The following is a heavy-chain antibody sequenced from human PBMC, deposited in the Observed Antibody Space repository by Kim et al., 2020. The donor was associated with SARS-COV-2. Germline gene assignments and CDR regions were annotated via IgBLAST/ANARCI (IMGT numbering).Heavy chain of an antibody. Sequence: GGSLRLSCAASGFTFSDYYMSWIRQAPGKGLEWVSYISSSGSTIYYADSVKGRFTISRDNAKNSLYLQMNSLRAEDTAVYYCARTRWEIVVVTKVPYFDYWGQGTMVTVSS. D-gene: IGHD3-22*01. J-gene: IGHJ4*02. CDR1: GFTFSDYY. V-gene: IGHV3-11*01. CDR2: ISSSGSTI. CDR3: ARTRWEIVVVTKVPYFDY.